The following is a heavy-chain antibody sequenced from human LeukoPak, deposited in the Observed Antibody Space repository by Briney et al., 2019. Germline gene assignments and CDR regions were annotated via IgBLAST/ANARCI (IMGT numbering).Heavy chain of an antibody. CDR3: TRDFSSGWYSYYYMDV. CDR1: GFTFGDYA. J-gene: IGHJ6*03. Sequence: GGSLRLSCTASGFTFGDYAMSWVRQAPGKGLEWVGFIRSKAYGGTTEYAASVKGRFTISRDDSKSIAYLQMNSLTTEDTAVYYCTRDFSSGWYSYYYMDVWGKGTTVTISS. D-gene: IGHD6-19*01. CDR2: IRSKAYGGTT. V-gene: IGHV3-49*04.